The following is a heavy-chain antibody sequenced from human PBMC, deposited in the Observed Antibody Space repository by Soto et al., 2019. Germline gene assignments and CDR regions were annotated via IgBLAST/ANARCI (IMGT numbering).Heavy chain of an antibody. CDR1: GGTFSSYA. Sequence: QVQLVQSGAEVKKPGSSVKVSCKASGGTFSSYAISWVRQAPGQGLEWMGGIIPIFGTADYAQKFQGRVTITADESTSTAYMERSSLRSEDTAVYYCALHYGSGSNYDYYGMDVWGQGTTVTVSS. J-gene: IGHJ6*02. D-gene: IGHD3-10*01. CDR2: IIPIFGTA. V-gene: IGHV1-69*12. CDR3: ALHYGSGSNYDYYGMDV.